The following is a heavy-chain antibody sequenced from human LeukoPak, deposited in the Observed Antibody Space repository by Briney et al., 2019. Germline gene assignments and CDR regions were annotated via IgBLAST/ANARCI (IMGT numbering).Heavy chain of an antibody. CDR2: ISSSSSTI. D-gene: IGHD1-26*01. CDR3: ARDGKAKNDY. J-gene: IGHJ4*02. Sequence: GGSLRLSCAASGFTFSSYSMNWVRQAPGKGLEWVSYISSSSSTIYYADSVKGRFTISRDNSRDTLYLQMDSLRPEDTAVYYCARDGKAKNDYWGQGTLVTVST. CDR1: GFTFSSYS. V-gene: IGHV3-48*04.